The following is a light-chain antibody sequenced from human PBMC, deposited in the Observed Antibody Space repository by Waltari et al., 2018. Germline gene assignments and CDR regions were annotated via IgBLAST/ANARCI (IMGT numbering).Light chain of an antibody. Sequence: SYKLTQPLSVSVALGPTATITCEDDNIGSKNVHWYQQKPGRAPVAVIFRDSTRPSAIPERFSGSNSGNTATLTISEAQAGDEADYFCQVWDRSTVIFGGGTKLTVL. CDR1: NIGSKN. CDR3: QVWDRSTVI. CDR2: RDS. J-gene: IGLJ2*01. V-gene: IGLV3-9*01.